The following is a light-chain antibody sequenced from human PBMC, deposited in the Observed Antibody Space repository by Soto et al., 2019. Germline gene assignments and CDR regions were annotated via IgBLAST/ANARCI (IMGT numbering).Light chain of an antibody. CDR1: SSDVGGYNY. CDR2: DVS. Sequence: QSALTQPASVSGSPGQSSTISCTGTSSDVGGYNYVSWYQQHPGKAPKLMIYDVSNRPSGVSNRFSGSKSGNTSSLTISGLQAEDDADYYCSSYTSGSTRMFGGGAKLTVL. J-gene: IGLJ3*02. V-gene: IGLV2-14*01. CDR3: SSYTSGSTRM.